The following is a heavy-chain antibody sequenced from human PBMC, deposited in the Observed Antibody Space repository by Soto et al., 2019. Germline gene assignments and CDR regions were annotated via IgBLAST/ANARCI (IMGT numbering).Heavy chain of an antibody. CDR1: GYSFTSYW. J-gene: IGHJ3*02. CDR2: IYPGDSDT. CDR3: ARNRLTYRNYDAFYI. D-gene: IGHD4-4*01. V-gene: IGHV5-51*01. Sequence: PGESLKISCKGSGYSFTSYWIGWVRQMPGKGLEWMGIIYPGDSDTRYSPSFQGQVTISADKSISTAYLQWSSLKASDTAMYYCARNRLTYRNYDAFYIWGQGTMVTVSS.